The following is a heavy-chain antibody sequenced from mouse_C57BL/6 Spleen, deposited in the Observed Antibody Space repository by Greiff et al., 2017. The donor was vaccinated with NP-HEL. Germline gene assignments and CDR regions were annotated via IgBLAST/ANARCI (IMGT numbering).Heavy chain of an antibody. D-gene: IGHD1-1*01. CDR1: GFNIKDDY. CDR3: TTYYYGSYYFDY. J-gene: IGHJ2*01. Sequence: EVQGVESGAELVRPGASVKLSCTASGFNIKDDYMHWVKQRPEQGLEWIGWIDPENGDTEYASKFQGKATITADTSSNTAYLQLSSLTSEDTAVYYCTTYYYGSYYFDYWGQGTTLTVSS. CDR2: IDPENGDT. V-gene: IGHV14-4*01.